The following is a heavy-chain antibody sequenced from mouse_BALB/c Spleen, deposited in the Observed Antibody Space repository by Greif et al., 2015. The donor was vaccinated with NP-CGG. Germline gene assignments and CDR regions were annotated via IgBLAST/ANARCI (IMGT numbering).Heavy chain of an antibody. CDR3: ARYGNYAMDY. D-gene: IGHD2-1*01. Sequence: VQLQQSGPGLVKPSQSLSLTCTVTGYSITSDYAWNWIRQFPGNKLEWMGYISYSGSTSYNPSLKSRISITRDTSKNQFFLQLNSVTTEDTATYYCARYGNYAMDYWGQGTSVTVSS. CDR2: ISYSGST. V-gene: IGHV3-2*02. J-gene: IGHJ4*01. CDR1: GYSITSDYA.